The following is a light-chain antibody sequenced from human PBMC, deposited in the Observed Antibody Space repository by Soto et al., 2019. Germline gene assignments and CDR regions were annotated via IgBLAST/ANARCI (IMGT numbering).Light chain of an antibody. CDR3: CSYAGSRNLV. Sequence: QSVLTQPASVSGSPGQSITISCTGTSSDVGSYDLVSWYQQHPGEAPKLMIYEGSKRPSGISNRFSGSKSGNTASLTISGLQAEDEADYYCCSYAGSRNLVFGGGTKVTVL. CDR2: EGS. J-gene: IGLJ2*01. V-gene: IGLV2-23*01. CDR1: SSDVGSYDL.